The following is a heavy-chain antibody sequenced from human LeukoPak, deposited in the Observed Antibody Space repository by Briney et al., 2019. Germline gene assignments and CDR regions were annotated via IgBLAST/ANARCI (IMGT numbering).Heavy chain of an antibody. CDR2: IYYSGST. CDR1: GDSISTSNSY. Sequence: PSETLSLTCTVSGDSISTSNSYWGWIRQPPGKGLEWLGSIYYSGSTYYNPSLKSRVTISVDTSKNQFSLKLSSVTAADTAVYYCARGRRDGYMLLWEDYWGQGTLVTVSS. CDR3: ARGRRDGYMLLWEDY. J-gene: IGHJ4*02. V-gene: IGHV4-39*07. D-gene: IGHD5-24*01.